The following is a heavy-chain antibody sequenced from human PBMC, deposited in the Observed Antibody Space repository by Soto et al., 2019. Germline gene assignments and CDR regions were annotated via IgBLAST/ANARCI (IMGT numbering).Heavy chain of an antibody. CDR2: ISAYNGNT. V-gene: IGHV1-18*01. CDR1: GYTFTSYG. D-gene: IGHD4-17*01. CDR3: ARDQSTVTTRGGDAFDI. J-gene: IGHJ3*02. Sequence: GASVKVSCKASGYTFTSYGISWVRQAPGQGLEWMGWISAYNGNTNYAQKLQGRVTMTTDTSTSTAYMELRSLRSDDTAVYYCARDQSTVTTRGGDAFDIWGQGTMVTLSS.